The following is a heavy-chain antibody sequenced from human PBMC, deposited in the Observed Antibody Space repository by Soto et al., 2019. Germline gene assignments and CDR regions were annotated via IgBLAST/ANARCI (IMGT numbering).Heavy chain of an antibody. CDR1: GFTFSSYG. V-gene: IGHV3-33*08. D-gene: IGHD4-17*01. J-gene: IGHJ3*02. CDR2: IWYDGSNK. CDR3: ARPHYGGNSFDAFDI. Sequence: QPGGSLRLSCAASGFTFSSYGMHWVRQAPGKGLEWVAVIWYDGSNKYYADSVKGRFTISRDNSKNTLYLQMNSLRAEDTAVYYCARPHYGGNSFDAFDIWGQGTMVTVSS.